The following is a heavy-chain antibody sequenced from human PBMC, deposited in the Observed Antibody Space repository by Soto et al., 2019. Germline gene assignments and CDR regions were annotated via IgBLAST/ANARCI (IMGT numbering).Heavy chain of an antibody. J-gene: IGHJ6*02. D-gene: IGHD2-2*01. CDR3: ARDILVAPDANYYYYGIDG. CDR1: GGSLSSYY. V-gene: IGHV4-4*07. Sequence: PSVTLSLTCTVSGGSLSSYYWSWIRQPAGKGLEWFGRIYTSGSSHYNPSLKSRVTMSVETSKNQLSLRLTSGTPGDSAVYFCARDILVAPDANYYYYGIDGSDQGTTVAV. CDR2: IYTSGSS.